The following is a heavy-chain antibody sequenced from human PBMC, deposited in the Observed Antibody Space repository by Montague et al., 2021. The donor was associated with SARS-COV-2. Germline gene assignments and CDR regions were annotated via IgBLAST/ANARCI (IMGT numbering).Heavy chain of an antibody. J-gene: IGHJ5*02. V-gene: IGHV4-39*02. CDR3: ARDRGDIYGGNSAWFDP. Sequence: SETLSLTCIVSGGSISSSSYHWGWIRQPPGKGLEWIGTIYYSGSTYYNPSLKSRVTISVDTSKNQFSLKLSSVTAADTAVYYCARDRGDIYGGNSAWFDPWGQGTLVTVSS. CDR2: IYYSGST. CDR1: GGSISSSSYH. D-gene: IGHD4-23*01.